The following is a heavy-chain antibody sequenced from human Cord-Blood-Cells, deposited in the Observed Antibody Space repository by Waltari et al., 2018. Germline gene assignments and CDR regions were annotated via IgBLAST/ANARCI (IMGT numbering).Heavy chain of an antibody. J-gene: IGHJ4*02. D-gene: IGHD2-15*01. V-gene: IGHV3-30*18. Sequence: QVQLVESGGGVVQPGRSLRLSCAASGFTFSSSGMHWVRQAPGKGMEWVAVISYDGSNKYYADSVKGRFTISRDNSKNTLYLQMNSLRAEDTAVYYCAKSLGVVVVAADYWGQGTLVTVSS. CDR1: GFTFSSSG. CDR3: AKSLGVVVVAADY. CDR2: ISYDGSNK.